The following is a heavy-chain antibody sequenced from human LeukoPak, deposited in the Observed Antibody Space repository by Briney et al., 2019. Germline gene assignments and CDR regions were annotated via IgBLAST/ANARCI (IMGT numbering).Heavy chain of an antibody. CDR2: MYYTGST. J-gene: IGHJ5*02. Sequence: PSQTLSLTCTVSGGSISSYYWSWIRQPPGKGLEWIGYMYYTGSTNYNPSLKSRLTISVDTSKNQFSLRLSSVTAADTAVYYCARDGCPTKSGCVGNWFDPWGQGTLVTVSS. CDR1: GGSISSYY. CDR3: ARDGCPTKSGCVGNWFDP. V-gene: IGHV4-59*01. D-gene: IGHD6-25*01.